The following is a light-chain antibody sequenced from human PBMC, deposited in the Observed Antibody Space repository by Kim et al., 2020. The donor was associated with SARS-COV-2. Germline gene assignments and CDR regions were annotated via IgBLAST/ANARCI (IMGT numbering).Light chain of an antibody. CDR3: QQSYSTPYT. J-gene: IGKJ2*01. CDR1: QSISSY. CDR2: AAS. Sequence: DIQMTQSPSSLSASVGDRVTITCRASQSISSYLNWYQQKPGKAPKLLSYAASSLQSGFPSRFSGSGSGTDFTLTISSLQPEDFATYYCQQSYSTPYTFGQGTKLEI. V-gene: IGKV1-39*01.